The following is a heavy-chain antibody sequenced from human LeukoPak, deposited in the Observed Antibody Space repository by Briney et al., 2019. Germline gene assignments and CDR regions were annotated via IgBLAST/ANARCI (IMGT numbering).Heavy chain of an antibody. CDR2: ISGSGGGT. D-gene: IGHD6-13*01. CDR3: ARRGAAGTYYFDY. J-gene: IGHJ4*02. Sequence: PGGSLRLSCAASGFTFSSYAMSWVRQAPGKGLEWVSAISGSGGGTYYADSVKGRFTISRDNSKNTLYLQTTSLRAEDTALYYCARRGAAGTYYFDYWGQGTLVTVSS. CDR1: GFTFSSYA. V-gene: IGHV3-23*01.